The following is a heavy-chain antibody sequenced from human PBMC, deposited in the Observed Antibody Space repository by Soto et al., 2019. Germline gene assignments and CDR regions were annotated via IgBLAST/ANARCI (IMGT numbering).Heavy chain of an antibody. Sequence: GGSLRLSCAASGFTFSNYAMRWVRQAPGKGLEWVSSISGSGGSTYYADSVKGRFTISRDNSKNTLYLQMNSLRAEDTAVYYCATYSGNYERYGVYYGMDVWGQGTTVTVSS. J-gene: IGHJ6*02. CDR1: GFTFSNYA. V-gene: IGHV3-23*01. CDR3: ATYSGNYERYGVYYGMDV. D-gene: IGHD1-26*01. CDR2: ISGSGGST.